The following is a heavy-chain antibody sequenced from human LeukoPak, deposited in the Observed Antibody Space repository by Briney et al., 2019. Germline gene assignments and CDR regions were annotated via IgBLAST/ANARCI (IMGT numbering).Heavy chain of an antibody. D-gene: IGHD4-17*01. CDR1: GGSISSYY. Sequence: PSETLSLTCTVSGGSISSYYWSWIRQPPGKGLEWIGYIYYSGSTNYNPSLKSRVTISVDTSKNQLSLKLSSVTAADTAVYYCARVGATVTSREFFDYWGQGTLVTVSS. V-gene: IGHV4-59*01. CDR2: IYYSGST. J-gene: IGHJ4*02. CDR3: ARVGATVTSREFFDY.